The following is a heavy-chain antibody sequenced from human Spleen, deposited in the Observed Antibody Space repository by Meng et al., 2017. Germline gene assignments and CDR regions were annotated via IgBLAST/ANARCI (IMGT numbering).Heavy chain of an antibody. CDR1: GGSFSGYY. Sequence: VQLQQWGAGLLKPSEPLSLTCAVYGGSFSGYYWSWIRQPPGKGLEWIGEINHSGSTNYNPSLKSRVTISVDTSKNQFSLKLSSVTAADTAVYYCARPSRYNWFDPWGQGTLVTVSS. V-gene: IGHV4-34*01. D-gene: IGHD6-6*01. J-gene: IGHJ5*02. CDR3: ARPSRYNWFDP. CDR2: INHSGST.